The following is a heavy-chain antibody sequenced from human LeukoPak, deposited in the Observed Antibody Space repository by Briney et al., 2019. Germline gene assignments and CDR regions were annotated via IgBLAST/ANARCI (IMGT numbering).Heavy chain of an antibody. D-gene: IGHD1-1*01. J-gene: IGHJ4*01. CDR2: ISNNGVNT. V-gene: IGHV3-23*01. CDR3: GEVQTVNKFDY. Sequence: PGGSLRLSCAASGFTFGNYAMSWVRQAPGKGLEWVSAISNNGVNTYYADSVKGRFTISRDNSKNTLYLQMTSLRHEDTAVYYCGEVQTVNKFDYWGRGTLVTVSS. CDR1: GFTFGNYA.